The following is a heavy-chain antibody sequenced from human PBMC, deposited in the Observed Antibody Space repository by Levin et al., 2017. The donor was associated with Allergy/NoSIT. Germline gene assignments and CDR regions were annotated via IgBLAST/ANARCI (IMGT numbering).Heavy chain of an antibody. J-gene: IGHJ4*03. CDR2: ISGSGGYT. Sequence: SCAASGFTFSSYAMSWVRQAPGKGLAWVSAISGSGGYTYYADSVKGRFTISRDNSKNTLYLQMNSLRAEDTAVYYCARDDSGYDSWGGPFDYWGKGPWSPSPQ. D-gene: IGHD5-12*01. V-gene: IGHV3-23*01. CDR3: ARDDSGYDSWGGPFDY. CDR1: GFTFSSYA.